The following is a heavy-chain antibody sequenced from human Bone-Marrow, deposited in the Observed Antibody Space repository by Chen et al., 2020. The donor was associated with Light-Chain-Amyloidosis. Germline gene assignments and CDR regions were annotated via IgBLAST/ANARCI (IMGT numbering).Heavy chain of an antibody. Sequence: EVHLLESGGALVRPGGSLRLTCAASQFAFSNYWMTWVRQAPGKGLEWVDNIRQDGSEKYYVASVKGRFTISRDNAHHSLFLQMNSLRADDTAIYYFGRGGYTFDHEWGIDYWGQGTLVTVSS. D-gene: IGHD5-18*01. J-gene: IGHJ4*02. V-gene: IGHV3-7*03. CDR3: GRGGYTFDHEWGIDY. CDR2: IRQDGSEK. CDR1: QFAFSNYW.